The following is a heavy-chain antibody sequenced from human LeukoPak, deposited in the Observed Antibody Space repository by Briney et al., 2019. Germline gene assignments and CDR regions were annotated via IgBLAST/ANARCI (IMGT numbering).Heavy chain of an antibody. CDR1: SGSISNYY. V-gene: IGHV4-59*08. Sequence: SETLSLTCTVSSGSISNYYWSWIRQPPGQGLEWIGYIYYSGSTNYNPSLKSRVTISVDTSKNQFSLKLSSVTAADTAVYYCARHRYSVVYYFDYWGQGTLVTVSS. CDR3: ARHRYSVVYYFDY. J-gene: IGHJ4*02. CDR2: IYYSGST. D-gene: IGHD6-13*01.